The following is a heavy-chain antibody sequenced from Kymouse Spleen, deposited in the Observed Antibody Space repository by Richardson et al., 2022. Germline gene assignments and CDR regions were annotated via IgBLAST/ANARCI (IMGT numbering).Heavy chain of an antibody. J-gene: IGHJ5*02. D-gene: IGHD1-26*01. Sequence: EVQLVESGGGLVQPGGSLRLSCAASGFTFSSYWMSWVRQAPGKGLEWVANIKQDGSEKYYVDSVKGRFTISRDNAKNSLYLQMNSLRAEDTAVYYCAREGSIVGATGWFDPWGQGTLVTVSS. V-gene: IGHV3-7*01. CDR2: IKQDGSEK. CDR1: GFTFSSYW. CDR3: AREGSIVGATGWFDP.